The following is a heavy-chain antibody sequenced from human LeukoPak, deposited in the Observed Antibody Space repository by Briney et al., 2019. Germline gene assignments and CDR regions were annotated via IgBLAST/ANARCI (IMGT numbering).Heavy chain of an antibody. CDR3: ARGGFDN. V-gene: IGHV1-2*06. CDR2: ISPAIGDT. Sequence: GASVKVSCKASGYSFTGYYIHWVRQAPGQGLEWMGRISPAIGDTDYAQNFQGRVTVTRDMSITTVYMELTSLRSDDTAIYYCARGGFDNWGQGTLVTVSS. J-gene: IGHJ4*02. CDR1: GYSFTGYY.